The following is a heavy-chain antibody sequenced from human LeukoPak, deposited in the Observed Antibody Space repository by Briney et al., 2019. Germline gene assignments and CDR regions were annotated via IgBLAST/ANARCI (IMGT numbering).Heavy chain of an antibody. CDR1: GYTFTSYG. CDR2: ISAYNGNT. J-gene: IGHJ6*02. CDR3: ARDLDYGSGSYYYYYYGMDV. Sequence: GASVKVSCKASGYTFTSYGISWVRQAPGQGLEWMGWISAYNGNTNYAQKLQGRVTMTTDTSTSTAYMELRSLRSDDTAVYYCARDLDYGSGSYYYYYYGMDVWGQGTTDTVSS. V-gene: IGHV1-18*01. D-gene: IGHD3-10*01.